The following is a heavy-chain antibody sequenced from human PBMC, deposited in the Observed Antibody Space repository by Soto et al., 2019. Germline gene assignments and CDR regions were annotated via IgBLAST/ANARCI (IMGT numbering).Heavy chain of an antibody. Sequence: SETLSLTCAVYGGSFSGYYWSWIRQPPGKGLEWIGEINHSGSTNYNPSLKSRVTISVDTSKNQFSLKLSSVTAADTAVYYCARHASKKQQLVLIAFDYWGQGTLVTVSS. CDR1: GGSFSGYY. J-gene: IGHJ4*02. CDR3: ARHASKKQQLVLIAFDY. V-gene: IGHV4-34*01. D-gene: IGHD6-13*01. CDR2: INHSGST.